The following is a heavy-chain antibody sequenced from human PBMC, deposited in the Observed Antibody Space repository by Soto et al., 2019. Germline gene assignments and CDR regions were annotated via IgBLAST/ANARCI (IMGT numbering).Heavy chain of an antibody. CDR3: AREYTAWHLAYGLDG. Sequence: GGSLRLSCVGSGFTFSTYSINWVRQAPGKGLEWVSSISSRSDIYYADSVKRRFTISRDNAKNSVSLQMNSLRAEDTAVYYCAREYTAWHLAYGLDGWGQGTTVTVSS. CDR1: GFTFSTYS. V-gene: IGHV3-21*01. D-gene: IGHD2-2*02. J-gene: IGHJ6*02. CDR2: ISSRSDI.